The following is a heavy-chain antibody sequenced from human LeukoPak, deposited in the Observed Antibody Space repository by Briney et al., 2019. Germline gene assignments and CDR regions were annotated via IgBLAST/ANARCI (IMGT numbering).Heavy chain of an antibody. J-gene: IGHJ2*01. Sequence: ASVKVSCKASGYTFTRWNFSWVRQAPGQGPEWMGWISTYNGDTKYAQKFQGRVTMTTDTSTSTAYMEVRSLTSDDTAVYYCARDLDWVFDLWGRGTLVTVSS. V-gene: IGHV1-18*01. D-gene: IGHD3-9*01. CDR3: ARDLDWVFDL. CDR2: ISTYNGDT. CDR1: GYTFTRWN.